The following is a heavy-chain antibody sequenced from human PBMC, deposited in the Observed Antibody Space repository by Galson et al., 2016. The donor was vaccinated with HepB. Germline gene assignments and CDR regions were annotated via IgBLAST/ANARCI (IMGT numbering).Heavy chain of an antibody. J-gene: IGHJ5*02. V-gene: IGHV3-7*01. CDR1: GFSFSSYW. Sequence: SCAASGFSFSSYWMSWVRQVPGKGLEWLAIIRQDGGEKHYVDSVKGRFAISRDNARNSLYLEMNSLRGEDTAVYYCARDKPKDSTLGSVFDPWGQGTLVTVSS. CDR2: IRQDGGEK. CDR3: ARDKPKDSTLGSVFDP. D-gene: IGHD3-16*01.